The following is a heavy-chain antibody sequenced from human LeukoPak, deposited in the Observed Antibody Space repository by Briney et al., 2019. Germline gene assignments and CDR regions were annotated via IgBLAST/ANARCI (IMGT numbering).Heavy chain of an antibody. CDR2: IYYSGST. Sequence: SETLSLTCTVSGGSISSYYWSWIRQPPGKGLEWIGYIYYSGSTNYNPSLKSRVTVSVDTSKNQFSLKLSSVTAADTAVYYCASSPLRYFDWSLNYFDYWGQGTLVTVSS. D-gene: IGHD3-9*01. CDR1: GGSISSYY. V-gene: IGHV4-59*01. J-gene: IGHJ4*02. CDR3: ASSPLRYFDWSLNYFDY.